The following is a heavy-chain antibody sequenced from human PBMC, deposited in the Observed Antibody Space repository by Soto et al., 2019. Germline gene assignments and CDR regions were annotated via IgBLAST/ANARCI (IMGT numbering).Heavy chain of an antibody. Sequence: QVQLVESGGGSVKPGGSLRLSCAASGFTFSDYYMSWVRQAPGKGLEWISYISYSSSTIYYADSVKGRFTISRDNAKNSLYLQMESLRAEDTAVYYCARGRTTVVTGLGYWGQGTLVTVSS. CDR3: ARGRTTVVTGLGY. D-gene: IGHD4-4*01. V-gene: IGHV3-11*01. CDR2: ISYSSSTI. CDR1: GFTFSDYY. J-gene: IGHJ4*02.